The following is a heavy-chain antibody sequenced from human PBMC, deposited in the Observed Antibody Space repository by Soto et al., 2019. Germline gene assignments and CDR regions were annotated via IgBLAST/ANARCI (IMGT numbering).Heavy chain of an antibody. CDR2: ISWNSGNI. D-gene: IGHD3-3*01. V-gene: IGHV3-9*01. Sequence: EVQLVESGGGLVQPGRSLRLSCAASGFTFDDYAMHWVRQAPGKGLEWVSGISWNSGNIDYADSVKGRFTISRDNAKHCLSLETNSLRAQDTALYYCAKARSAYWWLDDYWGQGTLVTVSS. CDR3: AKARSAYWWLDDY. CDR1: GFTFDDYA. J-gene: IGHJ4*01.